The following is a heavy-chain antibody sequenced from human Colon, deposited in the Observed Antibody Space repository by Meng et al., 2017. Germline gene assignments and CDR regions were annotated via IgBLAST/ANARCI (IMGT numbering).Heavy chain of an antibody. CDR3: ARGIAVADNWFDP. CDR1: GGCISSYY. V-gene: IGHV4-59*01. J-gene: IGHJ5*02. D-gene: IGHD6-19*01. CDR2: ISYSGST. Sequence: QVQLQGSGPGLCRPSWTLSLTCSVSGGCISSYYWSWIRQPPGKGLEWIGYISYSGSTNYNPSLKSRVTISVDTSKNRFSLRLSSVTAADTAVYYCARGIAVADNWFDPWGQGTLVTVSS.